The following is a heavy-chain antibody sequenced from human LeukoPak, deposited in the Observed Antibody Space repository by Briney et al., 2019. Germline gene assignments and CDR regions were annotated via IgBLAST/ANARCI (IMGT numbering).Heavy chain of an antibody. CDR2: IYYSGST. V-gene: IGHV4-30-4*07. CDR1: GGSISSGGYS. Sequence: SETLSLTCAVSGGSISSGGYSWSWIRQPPGRGLEWIGYIYYSGSTYYNPSLKSRVTISIDTYKNQFSLKLSSVTAADTAVYYCARDGIGSSTPFDYWGQGTLVTVSS. D-gene: IGHD6-6*01. CDR3: ARDGIGSSTPFDY. J-gene: IGHJ4*02.